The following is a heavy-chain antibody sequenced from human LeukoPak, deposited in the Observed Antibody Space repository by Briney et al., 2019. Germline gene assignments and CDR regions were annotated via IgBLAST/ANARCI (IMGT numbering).Heavy chain of an antibody. Sequence: SETLSLTCIVSGGSINNHYWTWIRQTPGKGLEWIGDIHYTGTTKFNPSLKSRVTISVDTSKNQFFLKLSSVTAADTAVYYCARRGWSYHFDYWGQGTLVTVSS. V-gene: IGHV4-59*11. CDR2: IHYTGTT. CDR1: GGSINNHY. D-gene: IGHD1-26*01. CDR3: ARRGWSYHFDY. J-gene: IGHJ4*02.